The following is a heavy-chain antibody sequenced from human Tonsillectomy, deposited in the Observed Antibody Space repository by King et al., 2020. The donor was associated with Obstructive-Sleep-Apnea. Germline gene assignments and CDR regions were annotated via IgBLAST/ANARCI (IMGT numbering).Heavy chain of an antibody. CDR1: GGSISSSSYY. CDR2: IYYSGST. CDR3: ARPASRYGESSGD. D-gene: IGHD4-17*01. V-gene: IGHV4-39*01. Sequence: PLQESGPGLVKPSETLSLTCTVSGGSISSSSYYWGWIRQPPGKGLEWIGTIYYSGSTYCNPSLKSRVTISVDTSKNQFFLSLSSVTAADTAVYYCARPASRYGESSGDWGQGTLVTVSS. J-gene: IGHJ4*02.